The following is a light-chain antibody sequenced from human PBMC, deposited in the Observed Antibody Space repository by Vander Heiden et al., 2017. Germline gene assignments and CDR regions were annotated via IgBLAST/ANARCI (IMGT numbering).Light chain of an antibody. CDR2: GAS. V-gene: IGKV3-20*01. CDR1: QSVSSSY. J-gene: IGKJ1*01. CDR3: QQDGRSPPWT. Sequence: VLTQSPGTLTLSPGERVTLSCRASQSVSSSYLAWYQQKPGQAPRLLIYGASSRATGIPDRFSGSGYGTDFTLTISRREPEDFAVYYCQQDGRSPPWTFGLGTKVEIK.